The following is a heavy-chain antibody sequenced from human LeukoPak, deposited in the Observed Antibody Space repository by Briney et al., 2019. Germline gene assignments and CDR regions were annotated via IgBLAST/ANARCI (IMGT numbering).Heavy chain of an antibody. Sequence: SETLSLTCTVSVGSISSGSYHWSWIRQPAGKGLEWIGRIYTCESTNYNTSLKSRVTISVDTSQNQFSLKLSSVTAAGSAVQYRARASVDTAVGGDYYYYYMDVWGKGTTVTVP. V-gene: IGHV4-61*02. CDR1: VGSISSGSYH. D-gene: IGHD5-18*01. CDR3: ARASVDTAVGGDYYYYYMDV. CDR2: IYTCEST. J-gene: IGHJ6*03.